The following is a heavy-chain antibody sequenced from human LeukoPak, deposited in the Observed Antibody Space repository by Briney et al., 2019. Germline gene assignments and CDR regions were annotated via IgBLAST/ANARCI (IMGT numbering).Heavy chain of an antibody. CDR2: IYYTGST. V-gene: IGHV4-59*01. J-gene: IGHJ4*02. D-gene: IGHD2-15*01. CDR1: GGSISTYY. CDR3: ARAPRAAWYYFDY. Sequence: SETLSLTCTVSGGSISTYYWSWIRQPPGKGLEWIGYIYYTGSTSYNPSLKSRVTISLGTSKNQFSLKLSSVTAADTAVYYCARAPRAAWYYFDYWGRGTLVTVSS.